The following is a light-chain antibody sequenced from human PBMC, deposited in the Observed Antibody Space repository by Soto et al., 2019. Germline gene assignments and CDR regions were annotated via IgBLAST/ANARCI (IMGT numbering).Light chain of an antibody. CDR3: QQSYSTPA. Sequence: DIQMTQSPSSLSASVGDRVTITCRASQSISSYLNWYQQKPPKAPQLLIYAASSLQSEVPSRFSGSGSGTDFTLTISSLQPEDFATDYCQQSYSTPAFGPGTKVDIK. V-gene: IGKV1-39*01. CDR2: AAS. CDR1: QSISSY. J-gene: IGKJ3*01.